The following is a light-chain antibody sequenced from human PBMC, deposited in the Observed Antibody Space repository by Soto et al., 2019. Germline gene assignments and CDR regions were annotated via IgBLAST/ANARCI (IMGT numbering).Light chain of an antibody. CDR3: AAWDDSLSGVV. CDR1: SSNIGSNY. CDR2: RNN. J-gene: IGLJ2*01. Sequence: QSVLTQPPSASGTPGQRVTISCSGRSSNIGSNYVYWYQQLPGTATKLLIYRNNQRPSGVPDRFSGSKSGTSASLAISGLRSEDEADYYCAAWDDSLSGVVFGGGTKLTVL. V-gene: IGLV1-47*01.